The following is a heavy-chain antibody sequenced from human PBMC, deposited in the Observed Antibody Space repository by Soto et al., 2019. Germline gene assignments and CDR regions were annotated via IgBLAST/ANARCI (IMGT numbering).Heavy chain of an antibody. V-gene: IGHV4-39*01. CDR3: ARHDMDSYGTDY. Sequence: PSETLSLTCTVSGGSISSSSYYWGWIRQPPGKGLEWIGSIYYSGSTYYNPSLKSRVTISVDTSKNQFSLKLSSVTAADTAVYYCARHDMDSYGTDYWGQGTLVTVSS. D-gene: IGHD5-18*01. CDR2: IYYSGST. CDR1: GGSISSSSYY. J-gene: IGHJ4*02.